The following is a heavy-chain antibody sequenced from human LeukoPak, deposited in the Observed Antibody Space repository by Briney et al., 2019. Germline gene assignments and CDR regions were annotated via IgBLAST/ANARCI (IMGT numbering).Heavy chain of an antibody. CDR3: ARDQAAAGRNYFDY. CDR2: IIPMFGKA. Sequence: SVKVSCKASGGSFSNYAISWARQAPGQGLEWMGGIIPMFGKANYAQKFQGRVTITADKSTSTAYMELSSLRSEDTAVYYCARDQAAAGRNYFDYWGQGTLVTVSS. D-gene: IGHD6-13*01. V-gene: IGHV1-69*06. J-gene: IGHJ4*02. CDR1: GGSFSNYA.